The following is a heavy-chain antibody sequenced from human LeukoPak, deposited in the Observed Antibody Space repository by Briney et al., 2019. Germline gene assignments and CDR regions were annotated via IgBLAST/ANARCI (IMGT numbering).Heavy chain of an antibody. CDR1: GGSFSGYY. CDR2: INHSGST. Sequence: SETQSLTCAVYGGSFSGYYWSWIRQPPGKGLEWIGEINHSGSTNYNPSLKSRVTISVDTSKNQFSLKLSSVTAADTAVYYCARVVGYCSSTSCYSHYYYYMDVWGKGTTVTVSS. CDR3: ARVVGYCSSTSCYSHYYYYMDV. J-gene: IGHJ6*03. V-gene: IGHV4-34*01. D-gene: IGHD2-2*01.